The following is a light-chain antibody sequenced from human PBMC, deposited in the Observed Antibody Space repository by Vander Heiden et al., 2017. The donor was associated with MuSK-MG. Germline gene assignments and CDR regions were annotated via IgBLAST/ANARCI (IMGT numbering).Light chain of an antibody. CDR1: ELSKHY. CDR2: EDT. CDR3: HSSYSSATWV. V-gene: IGLV3-25*03. Sequence: LERTQAPSVTGAAAGTGRNIGSGNELSKHYAYWYQQMPCKAPVMVIYEDTDRPSGIPERFSGSSSGTIVTLTISGVQAEDEADYYCHSSYSSATWVFGGGTKLTVL. J-gene: IGLJ3*02.